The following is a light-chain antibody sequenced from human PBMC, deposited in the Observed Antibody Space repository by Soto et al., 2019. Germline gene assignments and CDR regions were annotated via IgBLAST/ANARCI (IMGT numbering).Light chain of an antibody. V-gene: IGLV2-23*02. J-gene: IGLJ2*01. CDR3: CSYAASSTLV. CDR1: SSDVGSYNL. Sequence: QSALTQPASVSGSPGQSITNSCTGTSSDVGSYNLVSWYQQHPGKAPKLMIYEVSKRPSGVSNRFSGSKSGNTASLTISGLQAEDEADYYCCSYAASSTLVFGGGTQLTVL. CDR2: EVS.